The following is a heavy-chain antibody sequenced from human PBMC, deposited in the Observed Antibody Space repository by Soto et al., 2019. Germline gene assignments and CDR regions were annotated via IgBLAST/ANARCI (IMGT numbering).Heavy chain of an antibody. CDR2: IYYSGST. V-gene: IGHV4-61*01. CDR3: ARDKAGYFGY. Sequence: QVQLQESGPGLVKPSETLSLTCTVSGGSVSSGSYYWSWIRQPPGKGLEWIGYIYYSGSTNYNPSLKSRVTISVDTSKNHVSLKLGSLTAADTAVDYCARDKAGYFGYWGQGTLVTVSS. J-gene: IGHJ4*02. CDR1: GGSVSSGSYY.